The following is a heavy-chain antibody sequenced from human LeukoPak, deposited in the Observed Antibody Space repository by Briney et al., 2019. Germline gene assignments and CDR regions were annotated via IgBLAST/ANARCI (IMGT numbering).Heavy chain of an antibody. CDR3: ARDPDYDILTGYYNKPHFDY. J-gene: IGHJ4*02. CDR2: IWYDGSNK. Sequence: GRSLRLSGAASGFTFSSYGMHWVRQAPGKGLEWVAVIWYDGSNKYYADSVKGRFTISRDNSKNTLYLQMNSLRAEDTAVYYCARDPDYDILTGYYNKPHFDYWGQGTLVTVSS. D-gene: IGHD3-9*01. V-gene: IGHV3-33*01. CDR1: GFTFSSYG.